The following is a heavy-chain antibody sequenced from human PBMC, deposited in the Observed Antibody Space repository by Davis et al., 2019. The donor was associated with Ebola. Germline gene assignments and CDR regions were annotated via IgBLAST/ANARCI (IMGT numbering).Heavy chain of an antibody. CDR1: GFTFSTYN. D-gene: IGHD3-16*01. CDR2: MNGDGSST. J-gene: IGHJ4*02. V-gene: IGHV3-74*01. Sequence: GESLKISCSASGFTFSTYNMNWVRQAPGKGLVWVSRMNGDGSSTSYADSVKGRFTISRDNAKNTLYLQMNSLRVEDTAVYYCASRGALGGDGDDYWGQGTLVTVSS. CDR3: ASRGALGGDGDDY.